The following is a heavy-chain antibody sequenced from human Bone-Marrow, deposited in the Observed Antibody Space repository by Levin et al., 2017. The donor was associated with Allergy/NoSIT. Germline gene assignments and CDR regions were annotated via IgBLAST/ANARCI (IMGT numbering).Heavy chain of an antibody. CDR3: ARDRCGGGSCYAWGLDF. Sequence: QPGGSLRLSCAASGFAFSTYGMHWVRQAPGKGLEWVSVIWSDGSFQYYTDSVRGRFTVSRDNSKHTVSLHLNSLRAEDTAVYYCARDRCGGGSCYAWGLDFWGQGTLLTVSS. D-gene: IGHD2-15*01. V-gene: IGHV3-33*01. CDR1: GFAFSTYG. CDR2: IWSDGSFQ. J-gene: IGHJ4*02.